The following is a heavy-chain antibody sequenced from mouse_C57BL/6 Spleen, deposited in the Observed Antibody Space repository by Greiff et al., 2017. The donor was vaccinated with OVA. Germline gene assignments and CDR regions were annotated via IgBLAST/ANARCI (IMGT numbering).Heavy chain of an antibody. V-gene: IGHV1-64*01. Sequence: QVQLKQPGAELVKPGASVKLSCKASGYTFTSYWMHWVKQRPGQGLEWIGMIHPNSGSTNYNEKFKSKATLTVDKSSSTAYMQLSSLTSEDSAVYYCAPIYYDPPWFAYWGQGTLGTVSA. CDR1: GYTFTSYW. J-gene: IGHJ3*01. CDR2: IHPNSGST. D-gene: IGHD2-4*01. CDR3: APIYYDPPWFAY.